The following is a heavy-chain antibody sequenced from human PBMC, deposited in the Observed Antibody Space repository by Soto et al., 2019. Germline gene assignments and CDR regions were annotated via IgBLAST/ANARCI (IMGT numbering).Heavy chain of an antibody. CDR2: INHSGST. CDR3: ARSLLDSSSWYRWLDP. D-gene: IGHD6-13*01. CDR1: GGSFSGYY. J-gene: IGHJ5*02. Sequence: SLTCAVYGGSFSGYYWSWIRQPPGKGLEWIGEINHSGSTNYNPSLKSRVTISVDTSKNQFSLKLSSVTAADTAVYYCARSLLDSSSWYRWLDPWGQGTLVTVSS. V-gene: IGHV4-34*01.